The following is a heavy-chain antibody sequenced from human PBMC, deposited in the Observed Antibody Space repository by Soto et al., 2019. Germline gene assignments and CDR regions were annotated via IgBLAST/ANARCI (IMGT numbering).Heavy chain of an antibody. D-gene: IGHD1-26*01. CDR1: GYTFTSYG. J-gene: IGHJ6*02. V-gene: IGHV1-18*01. Sequence: ASVKVSCKASGYTFTSYGISWVRQAPGQGLEWMGWISAYNGNTNYAQKLQGRVTMTTDTSTSTAYMELRSLRSDDTAVYSCSRDYTCIVGATGALFYYYGMDVWGQGTTVTVSS. CDR2: ISAYNGNT. CDR3: SRDYTCIVGATGALFYYYGMDV.